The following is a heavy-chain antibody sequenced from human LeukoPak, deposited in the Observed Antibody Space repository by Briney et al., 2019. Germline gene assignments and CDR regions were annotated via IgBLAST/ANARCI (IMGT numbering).Heavy chain of an antibody. CDR2: ISSVGSYI. D-gene: IGHD1-1*01. CDR1: GFTFSSYS. V-gene: IGHV3-21*01. Sequence: GGSLRLSCAASGFTFSSYSMNWVRQAPGKGLEWVSSISSVGSYIYYADSVKGRFTISRDNAKNSLYLQMNSLRAEDTAVYYCARVPGVQLERRYYFDFWGQETLVTVSS. J-gene: IGHJ4*02. CDR3: ARVPGVQLERRYYFDF.